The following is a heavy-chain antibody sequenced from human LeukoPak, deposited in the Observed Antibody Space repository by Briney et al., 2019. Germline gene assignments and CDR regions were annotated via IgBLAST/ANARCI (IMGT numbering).Heavy chain of an antibody. CDR3: ARVPRGGYSVTVDY. Sequence: SQTLSLTCTVSGGSINSGSYYWRWIRQPAGKGLEWIGRIYTSGSTNYNPSLKSRVTISVDTSKNQFSLKLSSVTAADTAVYYCARVPRGGYSVTVDYWGQGTLVTVSS. J-gene: IGHJ4*02. V-gene: IGHV4-61*02. CDR1: GGSINSGSYY. D-gene: IGHD3-22*01. CDR2: IYTSGST.